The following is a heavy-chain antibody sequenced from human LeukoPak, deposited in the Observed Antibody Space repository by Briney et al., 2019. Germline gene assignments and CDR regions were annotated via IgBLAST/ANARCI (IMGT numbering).Heavy chain of an antibody. Sequence: GGSLRLSCAPSGFTFDDFGLSWVRQTPGKGLEWVSGISWNGGSTGYADSVKGRFTISRDNGKKSLYLQMNSLRAEDTALYYCASGGIYYGAAFDFWGQGSLVTVSA. D-gene: IGHD1-26*01. J-gene: IGHJ4*02. V-gene: IGHV3-20*04. CDR3: ASGGIYYGAAFDF. CDR1: GFTFDDFG. CDR2: ISWNGGST.